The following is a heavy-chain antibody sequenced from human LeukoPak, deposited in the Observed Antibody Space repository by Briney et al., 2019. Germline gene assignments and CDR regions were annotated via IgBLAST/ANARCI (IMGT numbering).Heavy chain of an antibody. CDR3: ARGKVRGKFDY. D-gene: IGHD3-10*01. V-gene: IGHV3-23*01. CDR1: GFTFSDHA. Sequence: GGSLRLSCAASGFTFSDHAMSWVRQAPAKGLEWVSSINGNGGGSYYIDSVKGRFTVSRDNSKNTLYLQMNSLRAEDTAVYYCARGKVRGKFDYWGQGTLVTVSS. CDR2: INGNGGGS. J-gene: IGHJ4*02.